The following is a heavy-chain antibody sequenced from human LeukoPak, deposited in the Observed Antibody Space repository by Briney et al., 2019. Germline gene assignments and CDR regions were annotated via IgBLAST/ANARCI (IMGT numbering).Heavy chain of an antibody. CDR3: ARHGILVATITHFDY. CDR2: IYYSGST. CDR1: GYSISSGYY. J-gene: IGHJ4*02. Sequence: PSETLSLTCTVSGYSISSGYYWGWIRQPPGKGLEWIGSIYYSGSTYYNPSLKSRVTISVDTSKNQFSLKLSSVTAADTAVYYCARHGILVATITHFDYWGQGTLVTVSS. D-gene: IGHD5-12*01. V-gene: IGHV4-38-2*02.